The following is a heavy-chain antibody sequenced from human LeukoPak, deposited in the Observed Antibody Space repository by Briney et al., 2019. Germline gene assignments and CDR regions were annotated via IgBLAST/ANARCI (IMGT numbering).Heavy chain of an antibody. Sequence: SETLSLTCTVSGGSISSGSYYWGWIRQPPGKGLEWIGSIYYSGSTYYNPSLKSRVTISVDASKNQFSLKLSSVTAADTAVYYCNGYCSSTSCYLGVFDYWGQGTLVTVSS. CDR2: IYYSGST. V-gene: IGHV4-39*01. CDR1: GGSISSGSYY. J-gene: IGHJ4*02. CDR3: NGYCSSTSCYLGVFDY. D-gene: IGHD2-2*01.